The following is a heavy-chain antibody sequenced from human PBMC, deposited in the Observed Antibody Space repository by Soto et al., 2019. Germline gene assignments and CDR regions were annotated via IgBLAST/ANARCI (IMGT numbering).Heavy chain of an antibody. CDR3: ARGRSVIDHDDFEY. CDR1: GFTFSSYS. J-gene: IGHJ4*02. CDR2: MSFDGNSK. D-gene: IGHD2-21*01. Sequence: QVQLVESGGGVVQPGRSLRLSCAASGFTFSSYSMHWVRQAPGKGLEWVAAMSFDGNSKYFADSVKGRFTISRDNSKNTLSLQMNSLGADDSAVYYCARGRSVIDHDDFEYWGQGMLVIGSS. V-gene: IGHV3-30-3*01.